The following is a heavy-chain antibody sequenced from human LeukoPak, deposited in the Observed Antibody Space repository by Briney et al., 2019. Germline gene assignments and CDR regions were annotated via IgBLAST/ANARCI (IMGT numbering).Heavy chain of an antibody. CDR2: IYHDGST. D-gene: IGHD5-18*01. CDR1: GGSISSNNW. J-gene: IGHJ4*02. Sequence: SETLSLTCAVSGGSISSNNWWIWVRQSPEKGLEWIGEIYHDGSTNYNPSLKSRVTISMDKSKNQLSLKLNFVTAADTAVYYCARDRGGYTYSHDYWGQGTLVIVSS. V-gene: IGHV4-4*02. CDR3: ARDRGGYTYSHDY.